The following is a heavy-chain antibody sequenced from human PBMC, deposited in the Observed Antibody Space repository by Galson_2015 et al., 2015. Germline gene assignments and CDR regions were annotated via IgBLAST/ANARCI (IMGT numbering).Heavy chain of an antibody. D-gene: IGHD2-15*01. V-gene: IGHV1-8*01. CDR2: MNPNSGNT. J-gene: IGHJ5*02. Sequence: SVKVSCKASGYTFTSYDINWVRQATGQGLEWMGWMNPNSGNTGYAQKFQGRVTMTRNTSISTAYMELSSLRSEDTAVYYCARGGCFLSPRRGGGSCYRRSTPYNWFDPWGQGTLVTVSS. CDR1: GYTFTSYD. CDR3: ARGGCFLSPRRGGGSCYRRSTPYNWFDP.